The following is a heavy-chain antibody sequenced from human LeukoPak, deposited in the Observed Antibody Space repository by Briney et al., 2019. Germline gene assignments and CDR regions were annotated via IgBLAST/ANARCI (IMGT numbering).Heavy chain of an antibody. CDR2: IYYSGST. D-gene: IGHD3-10*01. CDR3: ARDRAILLWFGGAFDI. CDR1: GGSISSYY. V-gene: IGHV4-59*01. J-gene: IGHJ3*02. Sequence: PSETLSLTCTVSGGSISSYYWSWIRQPPGKGLEWIGYIYYSGSTNYNPSLKSRVTISVDTSKNQFSLKLSSVTAADTAVYYCARDRAILLWFGGAFDIWGQGTMVTVSS.